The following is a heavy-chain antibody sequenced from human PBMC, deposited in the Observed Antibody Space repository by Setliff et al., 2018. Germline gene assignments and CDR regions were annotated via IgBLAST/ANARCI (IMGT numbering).Heavy chain of an antibody. CDR3: AREQWLDPPGYYYMDV. J-gene: IGHJ6*03. CDR1: GGSISSYY. CDR2: IYIGGSA. V-gene: IGHV4-4*07. D-gene: IGHD6-19*01. Sequence: KTSETLSLTCTVSGGSISSYYWSWIRQPAGKGLEWIGHIYIGGSANYNPSLKSRVTMSIDTSKNQFSLKLNSVIAADMAVYYCAREQWLDPPGYYYMDVWAKGTTVTVSS.